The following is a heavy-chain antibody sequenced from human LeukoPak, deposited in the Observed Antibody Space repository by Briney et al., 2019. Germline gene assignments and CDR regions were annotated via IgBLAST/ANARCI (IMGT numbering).Heavy chain of an antibody. CDR3: AREEYRTGCYLHDAFDI. D-gene: IGHD6-19*01. CDR2: TYYRSKWNT. CDR1: GDSVSSNSAA. J-gene: IGHJ3*02. Sequence: SQTLSLTCAISGDSVSSNSAAWNWIRQSPSRGLEWLGRTYYRSKWNTDYADSVKSRITISPGTSKNQFSLQLNSVTPEDTAVYYCAREEYRTGCYLHDAFDIWGQGTMVTVSS. V-gene: IGHV6-1*01.